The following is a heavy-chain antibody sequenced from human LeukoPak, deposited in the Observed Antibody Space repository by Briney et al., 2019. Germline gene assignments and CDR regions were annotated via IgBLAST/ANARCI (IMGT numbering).Heavy chain of an antibody. CDR3: ARIGIVGATLYFDY. CDR2: IYYSGST. D-gene: IGHD1-26*01. J-gene: IGHJ4*02. CDR1: GGSISSSSYY. V-gene: IGHV4-39*07. Sequence: PSETLSLTCTVSGGSISSSSYYWGWIRQPPGKGLEWIGSIYYSGSTYYNPSLKSRVTISVDTSKNQFSLKLSSVTAADTAVYYCARIGIVGATLYFDYWGQGTLVTVSS.